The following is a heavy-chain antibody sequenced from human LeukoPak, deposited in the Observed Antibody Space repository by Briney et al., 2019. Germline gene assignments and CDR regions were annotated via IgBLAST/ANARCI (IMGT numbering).Heavy chain of an antibody. CDR1: GFTFSSSD. Sequence: GGFLRLSCAASGFTFSSSDIHWVRQAPGKGLEWVAVIWYDGSNKYYADSVKGRFTISRDNSKNTLYLQMNSLRAEDTAVYYCARDYSRSSGIRFVLLSSWGQGTLVTVSS. CDR3: ARDYSRSSGIRFVLLSS. D-gene: IGHD3-16*01. J-gene: IGHJ5*02. V-gene: IGHV3-33*01. CDR2: IWYDGSNK.